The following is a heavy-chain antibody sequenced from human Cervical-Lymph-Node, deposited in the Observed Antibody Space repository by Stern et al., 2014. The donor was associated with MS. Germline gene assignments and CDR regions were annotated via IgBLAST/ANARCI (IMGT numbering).Heavy chain of an antibody. Sequence: QVQLVQSGAEVKKPGASVQVSCKASGYTFSSYGISWVRQAPGQGLAWMGWISAYNGNTNYAQSLQGRVTMTTDTSTSTAYMELRSLRSDDTAVYYCARSAILRYCSGGSCYDYYFDYWGQGTLVTVSS. CDR2: ISAYNGNT. J-gene: IGHJ4*02. CDR1: GYTFSSYG. CDR3: ARSAILRYCSGGSCYDYYFDY. V-gene: IGHV1-18*04. D-gene: IGHD2-15*01.